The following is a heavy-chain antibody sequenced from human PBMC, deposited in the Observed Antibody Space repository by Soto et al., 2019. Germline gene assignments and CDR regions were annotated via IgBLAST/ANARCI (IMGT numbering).Heavy chain of an antibody. J-gene: IGHJ4*02. D-gene: IGHD3-22*01. Sequence: EASVKVSCKASEGTFSSYAISWVRQAPGQGLEWMGGIIPIFGTANYAQKFQGRVTITADESTSTAYMELSSLRSEDTAVYYCARESVYDSSGYYFPYFDYWGQGTLVTVS. V-gene: IGHV1-69*13. CDR1: EGTFSSYA. CDR2: IIPIFGTA. CDR3: ARESVYDSSGYYFPYFDY.